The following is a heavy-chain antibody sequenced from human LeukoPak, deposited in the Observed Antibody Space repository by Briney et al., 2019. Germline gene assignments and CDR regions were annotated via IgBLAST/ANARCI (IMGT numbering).Heavy chain of an antibody. CDR1: GFTFSSYA. D-gene: IGHD4-17*01. CDR3: AKPSGDYDYFDY. CDR2: ISRSGDGT. Sequence: GGSLRLSCAASGFTFSSYAMTWVRQAPGKGLEWVSSISRSGDGTYYADSVKGRFTISRDNSKSTVSLQMNSLRAEDTAVYYCAKPSGDYDYFDYWGQGTLVTVSS. V-gene: IGHV3-23*01. J-gene: IGHJ4*02.